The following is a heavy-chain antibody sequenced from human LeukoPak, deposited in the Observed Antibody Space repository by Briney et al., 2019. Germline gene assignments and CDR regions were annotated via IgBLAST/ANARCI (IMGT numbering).Heavy chain of an antibody. CDR1: GLTFRNYA. CDR3: LVVVFDY. Sequence: GGSLRLSCAVSGLTFRNYAMSWVRQAPGMGLEWVSLIGGDGVNTFYADSVKGRFTISRDNPKNSLYLQMNSLRAEDTAVYYCLVVVFDYWGQGTLVTVSS. CDR2: IGGDGVNT. J-gene: IGHJ4*02. D-gene: IGHD2-15*01. V-gene: IGHV3-23*01.